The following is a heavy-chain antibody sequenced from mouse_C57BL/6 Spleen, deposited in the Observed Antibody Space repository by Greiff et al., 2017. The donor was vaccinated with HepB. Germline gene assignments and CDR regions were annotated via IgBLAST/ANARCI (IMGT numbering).Heavy chain of an antibody. CDR3: ASYCPGYFDV. V-gene: IGHV1-53*01. Sequence: VQLQQSGTELVKPGASVKLSCTASGYTFTGYWMHWVKQRPGQGLEWIGNINPSNGGTNYNEKFKSKATLTVDKSSSTAYMQLSSLTSEDSAVSDCASYCPGYFDVWGPGTTVTVSS. CDR1: GYTFTGYW. CDR2: INPSNGGT. J-gene: IGHJ1*01. D-gene: IGHD2-10*01.